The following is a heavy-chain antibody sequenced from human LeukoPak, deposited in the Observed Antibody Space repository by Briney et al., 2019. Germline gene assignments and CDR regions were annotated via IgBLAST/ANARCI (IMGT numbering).Heavy chain of an antibody. CDR3: ARDLISTSHWEFHY. J-gene: IGHJ4*02. V-gene: IGHV1-2*04. Sequence: SEKVSCKASGHTFADYFIHWVRQAPGQGLEWMGRINPNTGGAEYAPKFQGWVTMTRDTSISTAYVEVNRLISDDTAVYYCARDLISTSHWEFHYWAQGTLVIVSS. CDR1: GHTFADYF. CDR2: INPNTGGA. D-gene: IGHD1-26*01.